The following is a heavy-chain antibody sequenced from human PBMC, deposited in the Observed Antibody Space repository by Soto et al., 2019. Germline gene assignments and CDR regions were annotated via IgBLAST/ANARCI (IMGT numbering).Heavy chain of an antibody. J-gene: IGHJ4*02. V-gene: IGHV1-3*01. Sequence: ASVKVSCKASGYTFTSYAISWVRQAPGQRLEWMGWINACNGNTKYSQKFQGRVTITRDTSASTAYMELSSLRSEDTAVYYCARVLYYDFWSGYYGGSDYWGQGTLVTVSS. CDR1: GYTFTSYA. CDR3: ARVLYYDFWSGYYGGSDY. D-gene: IGHD3-3*01. CDR2: INACNGNT.